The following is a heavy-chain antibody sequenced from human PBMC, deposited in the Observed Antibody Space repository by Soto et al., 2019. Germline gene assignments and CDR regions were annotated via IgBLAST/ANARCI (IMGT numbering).Heavy chain of an antibody. CDR2: ISSSSSYI. V-gene: IGHV3-21*01. D-gene: IGHD2-2*01. CDR1: GFTFSSYS. J-gene: IGHJ4*02. CDR3: ASRGGVGMAYYFDY. Sequence: EVQLVESGGGLVKPGGSLRLSCAASGFTFSSYSMNWVRQAPGKGLEWGSSISSSSSYIYYADSVKGRFTISRDNAKNSLYLQMNSLRAEDTAVYYCASRGGVGMAYYFDYWGQGTLVTVSS.